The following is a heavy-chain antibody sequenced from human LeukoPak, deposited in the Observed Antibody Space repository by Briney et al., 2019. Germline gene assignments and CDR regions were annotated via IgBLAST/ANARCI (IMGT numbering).Heavy chain of an antibody. Sequence: ASVKVSCKASGYTFTSYYMHWVRQAPGQGLEWMGIINPSGGSTSYAQKFQGRVTMTRDMSTSTVYMELRSLRSDDTAVYYCARGFGDGYELHYWGQGTLVTVSS. CDR1: GYTFTSYY. D-gene: IGHD5-24*01. J-gene: IGHJ4*02. V-gene: IGHV1-46*01. CDR2: INPSGGST. CDR3: ARGFGDGYELHY.